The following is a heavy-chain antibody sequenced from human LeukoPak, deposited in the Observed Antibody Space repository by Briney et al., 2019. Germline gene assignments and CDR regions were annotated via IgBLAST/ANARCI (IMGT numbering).Heavy chain of an antibody. D-gene: IGHD4-11*01. CDR2: IYYSGST. CDR3: ARDREVTTVTKGLFGY. V-gene: IGHV4-30-4*01. CDR1: GGSISSGDYY. J-gene: IGHJ4*02. Sequence: PSQTLSLTCTVSGGSISSGDYYWSWIRQPPGKGLEWIGYIYYSGSTYYNPSLKSRVTISVDTSKNQFSLKLSSVTAADTAVYYCARDREVTTVTKGLFGYWGQGTLVTVSS.